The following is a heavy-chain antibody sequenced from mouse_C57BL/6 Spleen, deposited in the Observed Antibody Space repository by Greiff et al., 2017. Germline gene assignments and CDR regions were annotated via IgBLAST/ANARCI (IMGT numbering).Heavy chain of an antibody. CDR2: ISYDGSN. J-gene: IGHJ3*01. Sequence: EVHLVESGPGLVKPSQSLSLTCSVTGYSITSGYYWNWIRQFPGNKLEWMGYISYDGSNNYNPSLKNRISITRDTSKNQFFLKLNSVTTEDTATYYCARERGAYWGQGTLVTVSA. CDR1: GYSITSGYY. CDR3: ARERGAY. V-gene: IGHV3-6*01.